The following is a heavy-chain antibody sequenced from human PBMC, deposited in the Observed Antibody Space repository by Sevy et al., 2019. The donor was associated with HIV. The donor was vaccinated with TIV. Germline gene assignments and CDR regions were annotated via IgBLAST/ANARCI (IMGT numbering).Heavy chain of an antibody. CDR3: AKGGGGYCSSTSCYNYYYYGMDV. CDR2: ISGSGGST. J-gene: IGHJ6*02. D-gene: IGHD2-2*02. CDR1: GFTFSSYA. Sequence: GGSLRLSCAASGFTFSSYAMSWVRQAPGKGLEWVSAISGSGGSTYYADSVKGRFTISRDNSKNTLYLQMNSLRAEDTAVYYCAKGGGGYCSSTSCYNYYYYGMDVWGQRTTVTVSS. V-gene: IGHV3-23*01.